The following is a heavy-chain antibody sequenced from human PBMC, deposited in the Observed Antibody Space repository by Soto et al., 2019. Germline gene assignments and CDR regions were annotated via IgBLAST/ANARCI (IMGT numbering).Heavy chain of an antibody. V-gene: IGHV3-30-3*01. CDR3: ARDHGGGITFGGVTHVIDY. J-gene: IGHJ4*02. CDR1: GFTFSSYA. CDR2: ISYDGSNK. D-gene: IGHD3-16*01. Sequence: QVQLVESGGGVVQPGRSLRLSCAASGFTFSSYAMHWVRQAPGKGLEWVAVISYDGSNKYYADSVKGRFTISRDNSKNTLYRPMNSLRAEDTAVYYCARDHGGGITFGGVTHVIDYWGQGTLVTVSS.